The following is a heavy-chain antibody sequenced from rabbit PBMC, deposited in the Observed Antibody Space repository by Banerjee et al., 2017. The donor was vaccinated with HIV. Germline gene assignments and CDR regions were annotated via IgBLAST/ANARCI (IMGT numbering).Heavy chain of an antibody. Sequence: QELLKESGGGLVQPGGSLKLSCKASGIDFSSYGISWVRQAPGKGPEWIAYIYPDYGYTDYASWVNGRFTISLDNAQNTVDLQMNSLTAADTATYFCARDLGVGSSYYRDALDPWGPGILVTVS. D-gene: IGHD8-1*01. V-gene: IGHV1S47*01. CDR3: ARDLGVGSSYYRDALDP. J-gene: IGHJ2*01. CDR1: GIDFSSYG. CDR2: IYPDYGYT.